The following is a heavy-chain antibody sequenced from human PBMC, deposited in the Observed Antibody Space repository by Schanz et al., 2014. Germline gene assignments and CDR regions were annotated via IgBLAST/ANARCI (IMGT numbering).Heavy chain of an antibody. CDR3: AKDGPGGSGSYSADGGMDV. D-gene: IGHD3-10*01. CDR1: EFTFSTYA. CDR2: INTGGDST. J-gene: IGHJ6*02. Sequence: DVHLLESGGGLVQPGGSLRLSCAASEFTFSTYAMAWVRQAPGKGLEWVSSINTGGDSTYYADSVKGRFTISRDNSRDTVYLQMNSLRADDTAMYYCAKDGPGGSGSYSADGGMDVWGQGTTVTVSS. V-gene: IGHV3-23*01.